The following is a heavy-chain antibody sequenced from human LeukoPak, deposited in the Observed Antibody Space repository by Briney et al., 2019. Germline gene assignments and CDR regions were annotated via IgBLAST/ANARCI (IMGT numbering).Heavy chain of an antibody. V-gene: IGHV4-59*08. CDR3: ARSAIDAFDI. D-gene: IGHD6-25*01. CDR2: IYNSGST. J-gene: IGHJ3*02. Sequence: PSETLSLTCTVSGGSISTYYWSWIRQPPGKGLECIGYIYNSGSTNYNPSLKSRVSISVDTSKNQFSLKLSSVTAADTAVYYCARSAIDAFDIWGQGTMVTVSS. CDR1: GGSISTYY.